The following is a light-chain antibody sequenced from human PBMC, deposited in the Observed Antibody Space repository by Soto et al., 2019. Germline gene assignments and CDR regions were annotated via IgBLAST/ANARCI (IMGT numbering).Light chain of an antibody. V-gene: IGLV1-44*01. CDR2: FND. Sequence: QSVLTQTPSASATPGQRVTISCSGSSSNIGSNTVNWYQQFPGTAPKLLIYFNDLRPSGVPARFSASKSGTSASLAISGLRSEDEADYYCVAWDDSLNAYVFGTGTKLTVL. CDR1: SSNIGSNT. J-gene: IGLJ1*01. CDR3: VAWDDSLNAYV.